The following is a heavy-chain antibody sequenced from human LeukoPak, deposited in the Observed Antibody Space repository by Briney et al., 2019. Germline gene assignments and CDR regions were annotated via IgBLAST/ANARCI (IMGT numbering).Heavy chain of an antibody. CDR3: ARGLRSVVQSDY. J-gene: IGHJ4*02. Sequence: NPGGSLRLSCAASGFTFSSYSMNWVRQAPGKGLEWVSSISSSSSYIYYADSVKGRFTISRDNAKNSLYLQMNSLRAEDTAVYYCARGLRSVVQSDYWGQGTLVTVSS. V-gene: IGHV3-21*01. D-gene: IGHD4-23*01. CDR2: ISSSSSYI. CDR1: GFTFSSYS.